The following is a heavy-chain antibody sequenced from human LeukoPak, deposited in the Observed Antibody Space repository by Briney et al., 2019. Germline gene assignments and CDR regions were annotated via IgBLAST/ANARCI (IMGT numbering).Heavy chain of an antibody. J-gene: IGHJ6*03. Sequence: GGSLRLSCAASGFTFSSYGMSWVRQAPGKGLEWVSAISGSGGTTYYADSVKGRFTISRDNSKNTLHLQMNSLRAEDTAAYYCAKGASGSYPRYYYYYYMDVWGKGTTVTISS. V-gene: IGHV3-23*01. CDR2: ISGSGGTT. CDR1: GFTFSSYG. CDR3: AKGASGSYPRYYYYYYMDV. D-gene: IGHD1-26*01.